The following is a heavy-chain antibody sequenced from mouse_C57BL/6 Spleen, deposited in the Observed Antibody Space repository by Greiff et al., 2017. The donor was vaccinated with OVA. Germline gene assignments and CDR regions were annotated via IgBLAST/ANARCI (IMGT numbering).Heavy chain of an antibody. J-gene: IGHJ1*03. CDR1: GYTFTSYW. V-gene: IGHV1-50*01. D-gene: IGHD2-1*01. Sequence: QVQLKQPGAELVKPGASVKLSCKASGYTFTSYWMQWVKQRPGQGLEWIGEIDPSDSYTNYNQKFKGKATLTVDTSSSTAYMQLSSLTSEDSAVYYCARFGNYEDWYFDVWGTGTTVTVSS. CDR2: IDPSDSYT. CDR3: ARFGNYEDWYFDV.